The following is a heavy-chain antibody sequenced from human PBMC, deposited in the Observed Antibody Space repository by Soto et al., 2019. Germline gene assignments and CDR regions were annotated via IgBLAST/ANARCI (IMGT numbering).Heavy chain of an antibody. D-gene: IGHD3-9*01. CDR3: ARYRSDGSASFDS. CDR1: GFTFNTYA. J-gene: IGHJ4*02. V-gene: IGHV3-23*01. Sequence: GGSLRLSCAASGFTFNTYAMTWVRQTPGKGLEWVSFITTRGARTYSADPVRGRFTISTDSSRNTLYLQMDSLRPDDTAVYFCARYRSDGSASFDSWGQGTRVTVSS. CDR2: ITTRGART.